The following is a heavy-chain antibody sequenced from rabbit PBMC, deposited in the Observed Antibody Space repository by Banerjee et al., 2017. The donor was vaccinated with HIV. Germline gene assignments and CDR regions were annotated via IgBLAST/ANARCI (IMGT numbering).Heavy chain of an antibody. CDR3: ARDLAGVTGWNFNL. CDR2: IYPDYGST. J-gene: IGHJ4*01. Sequence: SYGISWVRQAPGKGLEWIAYIYPDYGSTDYASWVNGRFTISLDNAQNTVFLQMTSLTAADTATYFCARDLAGVTGWNFNLWGQGTLVTVS. CDR1: SYG. D-gene: IGHD4-1*01. V-gene: IGHV1S7*01.